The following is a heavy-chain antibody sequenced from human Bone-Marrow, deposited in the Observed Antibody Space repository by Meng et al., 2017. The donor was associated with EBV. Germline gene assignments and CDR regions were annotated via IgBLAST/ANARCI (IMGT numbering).Heavy chain of an antibody. CDR3: AKGGGYYYDSSGFHYDD. Sequence: QVQLQESGPGLVKPSGTLPPTCAVSGVSISRNNWWSWVRQPPGKGLECIWEIYHSGSTNYNPSLKSRVTISVDKSNNQFSLKLSSVTAADTAVYYCAKGGGYYYDSSGFHYDDWGQGTLVTVGS. J-gene: IGHJ4*02. D-gene: IGHD3-22*01. CDR1: GVSISRNNW. V-gene: IGHV4-4*02. CDR2: IYHSGST.